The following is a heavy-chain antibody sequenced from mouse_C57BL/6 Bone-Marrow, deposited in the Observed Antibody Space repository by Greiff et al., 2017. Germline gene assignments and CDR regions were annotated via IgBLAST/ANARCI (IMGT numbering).Heavy chain of an antibody. CDR3: TRPPTTVLASNYFDY. J-gene: IGHJ2*01. D-gene: IGHD1-1*01. Sequence: QVQLKQSGAELVRPGASVTLSCKASGYTFTDYEMHWVKQTPVHGLEWIGAIDPETGGTAYNQKFKGKAILTADKSSSTAYMELRSLTSEDSAVYYCTRPPTTVLASNYFDYWGQGTTLTVSS. V-gene: IGHV1-15*01. CDR2: IDPETGGT. CDR1: GYTFTDYE.